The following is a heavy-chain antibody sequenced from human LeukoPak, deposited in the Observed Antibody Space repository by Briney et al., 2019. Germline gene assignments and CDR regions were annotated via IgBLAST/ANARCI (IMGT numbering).Heavy chain of an antibody. V-gene: IGHV3-23*01. J-gene: IGHJ1*01. CDR1: GFTFSSYA. CDR2: ISGSGGST. D-gene: IGHD3-22*01. CDR3: AKDEYDSSGYYSTGYFQH. Sequence: PGGSLRLSCAASGFTFSSYAMGWVRQAPGKGLEWVSAISGSGGSTYYADSVKGRFTISRDNSKNTLYLQMNSLRAEDTAVYYCAKDEYDSSGYYSTGYFQHWGQGTLVTVSS.